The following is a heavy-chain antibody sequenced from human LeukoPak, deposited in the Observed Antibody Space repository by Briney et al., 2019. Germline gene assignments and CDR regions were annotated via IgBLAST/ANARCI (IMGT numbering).Heavy chain of an antibody. CDR1: GGTFNSYA. J-gene: IGHJ4*02. Sequence: SVKVSCKASGGTFNSYAISWVRQAPGQGLEWMGGIIPIFGTANYAQKFQGRVTITADESTSTAYMELSSLRSEDTAVYYCARDRRPGIAAAGTPFDYWGQGTLVTVSS. V-gene: IGHV1-69*01. D-gene: IGHD6-13*01. CDR3: ARDRRPGIAAAGTPFDY. CDR2: IIPIFGTA.